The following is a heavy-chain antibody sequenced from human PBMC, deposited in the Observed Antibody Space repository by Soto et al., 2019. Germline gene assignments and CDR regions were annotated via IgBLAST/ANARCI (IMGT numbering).Heavy chain of an antibody. CDR2: INHSVST. J-gene: IGHJ5*02. Sequence: SETLSLTCAVYVGSFRGYYWSWILQPPWKGLEWIGEINHSVSTNYNPSLESRVTISVDTSKRQFSLKLSSVTAADTAVYYCARRLWGNSSSYGSWFDPWGQGTLVTVSS. D-gene: IGHD6-6*01. V-gene: IGHV4-34*01. CDR3: ARRLWGNSSSYGSWFDP. CDR1: VGSFRGYY.